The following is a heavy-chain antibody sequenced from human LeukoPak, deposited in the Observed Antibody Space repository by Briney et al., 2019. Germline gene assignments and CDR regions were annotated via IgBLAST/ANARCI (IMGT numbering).Heavy chain of an antibody. J-gene: IGHJ4*02. CDR1: GYTFTSYG. CDR3: ARDRSQTYYYDSSGYRTFDY. CDR2: TSAYNGNT. Sequence: ASVKVSCKASGYTFTSYGISWVRQAPGQGLEWMGWTSAYNGNTNYAQKLQGRVTMTTDTSTSTAYMELRSLRSDDTAVYYCARDRSQTYYYDSSGYRTFDYWGQGTLVTVSS. V-gene: IGHV1-18*01. D-gene: IGHD3-22*01.